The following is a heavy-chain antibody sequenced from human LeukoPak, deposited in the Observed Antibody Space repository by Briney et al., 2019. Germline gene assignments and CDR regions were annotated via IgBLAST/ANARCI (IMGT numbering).Heavy chain of an antibody. V-gene: IGHV4-59*01. CDR3: ARDRWDYGSGSHAGHFDF. CDR1: GGSIGSYY. CDR2: IYSSGST. Sequence: SETLSLTCTVSGGSIGSYYCSWIRQPPGKGLEWIAYIYSSGSTNYNPSLKSRVTISVDTSKNQFSLKLTSVTAADTAVYYCARDRWDYGSGSHAGHFDFWGQGTLVTVSS. D-gene: IGHD3-10*01. J-gene: IGHJ4*02.